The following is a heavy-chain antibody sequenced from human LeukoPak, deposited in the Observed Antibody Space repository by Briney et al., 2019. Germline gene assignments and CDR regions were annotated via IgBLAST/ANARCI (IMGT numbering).Heavy chain of an antibody. V-gene: IGHV1-46*01. CDR1: GYTFSSSP. D-gene: IGHD3-10*01. Sequence: PVASVKVSCKASGYTFSSSPMHWVRQAPGQGLEWMGIINPSGGSTSYAQKFQGRVTMTRNTSISTAYMELSSLRSEDTAVYYCARAKTDYYGSGSYYNSGAFYGMDVWGQGTTVTVSS. J-gene: IGHJ6*02. CDR3: ARAKTDYYGSGSYYNSGAFYGMDV. CDR2: INPSGGST.